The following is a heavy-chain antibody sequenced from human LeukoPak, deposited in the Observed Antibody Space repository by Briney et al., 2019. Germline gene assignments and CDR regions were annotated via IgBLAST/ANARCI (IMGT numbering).Heavy chain of an antibody. CDR2: IYDSGRT. CDR1: GGSISSFH. D-gene: IGHD3-10*01. V-gene: IGHV4-59*01. Sequence: SETLSLTCTVSGGSISSFHWSWIRQPPGKGLEWIGYIYDSGRTNYNPSLKSRVTISVDTSKKQFSLKLSSVPAADTAVYYCARSYGSGGFWFDPWGQGTLVTVSS. J-gene: IGHJ5*02. CDR3: ARSYGSGGFWFDP.